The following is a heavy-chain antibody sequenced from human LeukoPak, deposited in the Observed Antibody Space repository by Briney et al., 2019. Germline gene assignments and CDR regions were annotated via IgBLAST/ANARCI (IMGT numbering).Heavy chain of an antibody. Sequence: SSETLSLTCAVYGGSFSGYYWSWIRQPPGKGLEWIGEINHSGSANYNPSLKSRVTISVDTSKNQFSLKLSSVTAADTAVYYCASNSFDYYGSGSYSVDYWGQGTLVTVSS. J-gene: IGHJ4*02. CDR3: ASNSFDYYGSGSYSVDY. V-gene: IGHV4-34*01. D-gene: IGHD3-10*01. CDR2: INHSGSA. CDR1: GGSFSGYY.